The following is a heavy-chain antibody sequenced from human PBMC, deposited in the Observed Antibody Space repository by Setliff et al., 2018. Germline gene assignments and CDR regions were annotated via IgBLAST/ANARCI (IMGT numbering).Heavy chain of an antibody. CDR1: GGSVSPYF. J-gene: IGHJ4*02. Sequence: PSETLSLTCTVSGGSVSPYFWSWIRQPPGKGLEWIGYIYHNGNTNFNPSLKTRVTMSVDTSKNQFALNLRSVTAADTAVYYCRFWSGYYKNDYWGQGTLVTVSS. CDR2: IYHNGNT. CDR3: RFWSGYYKNDY. V-gene: IGHV4-59*02. D-gene: IGHD3-3*01.